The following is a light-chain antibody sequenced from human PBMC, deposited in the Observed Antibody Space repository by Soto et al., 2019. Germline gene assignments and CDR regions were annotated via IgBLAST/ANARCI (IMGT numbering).Light chain of an antibody. Sequence: QSVLTQPPSVSGAPGERVTISCTGSSSDIGAGYRVRWYQQVPGTAPKLLIYGNNNRPSGVPDRFSGSKSGTSASLAITGLQVEDEADYYCQSYDSSLSGSVFGGGTKLTVL. J-gene: IGLJ2*01. CDR2: GNN. CDR1: SSDIGAGYR. CDR3: QSYDSSLSGSV. V-gene: IGLV1-40*01.